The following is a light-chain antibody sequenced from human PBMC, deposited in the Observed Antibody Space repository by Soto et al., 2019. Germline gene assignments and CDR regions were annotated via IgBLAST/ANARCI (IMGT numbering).Light chain of an antibody. CDR2: GAS. CDR3: QQYGSSPYT. J-gene: IGKJ2*01. CDR1: QSVSSSY. Sequence: EIVLTQSPGTLSLSPGERATLSCRASQSVSSSYLAWYQQKPGQAPRLLIYGASSRATGIPDRFSGSGSGTDFTLTISRLETEDCAVYYCQQYGSSPYTFGKGTKLESK. V-gene: IGKV3-20*01.